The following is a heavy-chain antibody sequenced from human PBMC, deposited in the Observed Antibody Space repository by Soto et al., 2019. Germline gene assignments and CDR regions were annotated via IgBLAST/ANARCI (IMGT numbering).Heavy chain of an antibody. CDR1: SVSISSYY. CDR3: ASGPDRAKTGY. Sequence: SETLSLTCIVSSVSISSYYGSWIRQSPGKGLEWIGSIYYSGNTNYNPSLKSRVTISVDTSKNQFSLKLNSVTAADTAVYYCASGPDRAKTGYWAQGTQVTVS. V-gene: IGHV4-59*01. CDR2: IYYSGNT. J-gene: IGHJ4*02.